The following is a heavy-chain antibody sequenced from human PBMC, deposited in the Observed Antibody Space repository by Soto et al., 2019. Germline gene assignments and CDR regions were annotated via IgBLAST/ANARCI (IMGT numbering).Heavy chain of an antibody. Sequence: SETLSLTCAVYGGSFSGYYWSWIRQPPGKGLEWIGEINHSGSTNYNPSLRSRVTISVDTSKNQFSLKLSSVTAADTAVYYCARARSTHYYYYGMDVWGQGTTVTVSS. V-gene: IGHV4-34*01. D-gene: IGHD2-2*01. CDR3: ARARSTHYYYYGMDV. CDR2: INHSGST. J-gene: IGHJ6*02. CDR1: GGSFSGYY.